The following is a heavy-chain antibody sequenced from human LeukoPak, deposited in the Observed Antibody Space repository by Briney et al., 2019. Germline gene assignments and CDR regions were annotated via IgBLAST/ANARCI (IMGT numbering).Heavy chain of an antibody. CDR3: ARGSSGYYSLDY. V-gene: IGHV3-30-3*01. CDR2: ISYDGSNK. J-gene: IGHJ4*02. Sequence: VAVISYDGSNKYYAGSVKGRFTISRDNSKNTLYLQMNSLRAEDTAVYYCARGSSGYYSLDYWGQGTLVTVSS. D-gene: IGHD3-22*01.